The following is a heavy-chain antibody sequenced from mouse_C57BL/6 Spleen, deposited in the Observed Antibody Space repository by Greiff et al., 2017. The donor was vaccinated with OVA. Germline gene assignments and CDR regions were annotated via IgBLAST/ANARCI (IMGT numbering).Heavy chain of an antibody. D-gene: IGHD2-5*01. CDR2: IRLKSDNYAT. Sequence: EVQLVESGGGLVQPGGSMKLSCVASGFTFSNYWMNWVRQSPEKGLEWVAQIRLKSDNYATHYAESVKGRFTISRDDSKSSVYLQMNNLRAEDTGIYYCTAYSKDAMDYWGQGTSVTVSS. CDR3: TAYSKDAMDY. V-gene: IGHV6-3*01. CDR1: GFTFSNYW. J-gene: IGHJ4*01.